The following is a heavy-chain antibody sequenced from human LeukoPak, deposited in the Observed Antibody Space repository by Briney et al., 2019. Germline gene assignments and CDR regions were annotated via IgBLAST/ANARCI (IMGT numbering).Heavy chain of an antibody. J-gene: IGHJ4*02. CDR3: ARVFSPGGSSWLRTYFDY. CDR2: ISSSGSTI. V-gene: IGHV3-48*03. CDR1: GFTFSSYE. Sequence: PGGSLRLSCAASGFTFSSYEMNWVRQAPGKGLEWVSYISSSGSTIYYADSVKGRFTISRDNAKNSLYLQMNSLRAEDTAVYYCARVFSPGGSSWLRTYFDYWGQGTLVTVSS. D-gene: IGHD6-13*01.